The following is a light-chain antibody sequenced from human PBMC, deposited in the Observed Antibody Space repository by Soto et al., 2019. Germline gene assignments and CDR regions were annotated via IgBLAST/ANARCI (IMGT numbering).Light chain of an antibody. Sequence: QSVLTQPPSVSEAPRQRVTISCSGSSSNIGDNAVTWYQQLPGKAPKLLIYYDDLLPSGVSDRFSGSKSGTSASLAISGLQSEDEADYYCAAWDDSLKGYVFGTGTKVTVL. V-gene: IGLV1-36*01. CDR1: SSNIGDNA. CDR2: YDD. J-gene: IGLJ1*01. CDR3: AAWDDSLKGYV.